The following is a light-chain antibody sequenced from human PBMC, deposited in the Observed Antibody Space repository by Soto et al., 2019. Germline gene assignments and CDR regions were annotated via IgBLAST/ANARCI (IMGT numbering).Light chain of an antibody. CDR1: QSLLHSNGYNY. CDR3: MQALQTPRT. CDR2: LGY. J-gene: IGKJ1*01. Sequence: DIVMTQSPLSLPVTPGEPASISCRSSQSLLHSNGYNYLDWYLQKPGQSPQLLIYLGYNRASGVADRFTGRGSGTDFTLKISRVEAEDVGVYYCMQALQTPRTFGQGTKVEIK. V-gene: IGKV2-28*01.